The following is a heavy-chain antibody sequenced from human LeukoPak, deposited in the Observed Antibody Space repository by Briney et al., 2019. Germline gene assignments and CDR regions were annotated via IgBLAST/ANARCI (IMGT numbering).Heavy chain of an antibody. CDR2: ISAYNGNT. V-gene: IGHV1-18*01. CDR3: ARDRPHGVLLWFGESTLNYYYYMDV. CDR1: GYTFTSYG. J-gene: IGHJ6*03. D-gene: IGHD3-10*01. Sequence: WASVTVSCKASGYTFTSYGISWVRQAPGQGLEWMGWISAYNGNTNYAQKLQGRVTMTTDTSTSTAYMELRSLRSDDTAVYYCARDRPHGVLLWFGESTLNYYYYMDVWGKGTTVTISS.